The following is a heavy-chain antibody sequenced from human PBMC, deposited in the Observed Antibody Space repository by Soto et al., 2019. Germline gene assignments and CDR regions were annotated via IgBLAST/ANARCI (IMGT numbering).Heavy chain of an antibody. D-gene: IGHD1-7*01. Sequence: QLHLQESGPGLVKPSETLSLTCIVSGGSISTSSYYWGWVRQPPGKGLEWVGSIDYSGSTYYNPSLQSRVTIFVDPSNNPFSLRLNSVTAADTAVYYCAREWNYHGEGWFDPWGQGTLVTVSS. CDR2: IDYSGST. V-gene: IGHV4-39*02. CDR1: GGSISTSSYY. CDR3: AREWNYHGEGWFDP. J-gene: IGHJ5*02.